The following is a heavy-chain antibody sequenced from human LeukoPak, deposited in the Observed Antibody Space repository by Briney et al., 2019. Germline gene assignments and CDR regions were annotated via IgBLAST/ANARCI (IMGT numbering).Heavy chain of an antibody. V-gene: IGHV3-7*01. D-gene: IGHD2-2*01. CDR3: ARDSYRPRYCSSTSCLSGAFDI. CDR1: GFTFSSYS. J-gene: IGHJ3*02. Sequence: GGSLRLSCAASGFTFSSYSMNWVRQAPGKGLEWVANIKQDGSEKYYVDSVKGRFTISRDNAKNSLYLQMNSLRAEDTAVYYCARDSYRPRYCSSTSCLSGAFDIWGQGTMVTVSS. CDR2: IKQDGSEK.